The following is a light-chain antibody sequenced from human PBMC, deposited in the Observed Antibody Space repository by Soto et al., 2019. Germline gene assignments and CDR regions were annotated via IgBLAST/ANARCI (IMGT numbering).Light chain of an antibody. CDR2: AAS. V-gene: IGKV1-39*01. J-gene: IGKJ4*01. CDR3: QQSYSTPFT. CDR1: QSISSY. Sequence: DIQMAQSPSSLSASVGDRVTITCRASQSISSYLNWYQQKPGKAPKLLIYAASSLQSGVPSRFSGSGSGTDFTLTSSSLQPEHFATYYCQQSYSTPFTFGGGTKVEI.